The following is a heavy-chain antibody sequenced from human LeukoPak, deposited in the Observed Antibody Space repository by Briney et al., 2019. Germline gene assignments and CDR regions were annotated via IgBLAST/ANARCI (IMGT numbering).Heavy chain of an antibody. CDR2: TYHSGST. V-gene: IGHV4-30-2*01. J-gene: IGHJ5*02. D-gene: IGHD5-24*01. CDR3: ARQEMATIYNWFDP. CDR1: GGSISSGGYS. Sequence: SQTLSLTCAVSGGSISSGGYSWSWIGQPPGKGLEWIGYTYHSGSTYYNPSLKRRVTISVDRSKNQFSLKLSSVTAADTAVYYCARQEMATIYNWFDPWGQGTLVTVSS.